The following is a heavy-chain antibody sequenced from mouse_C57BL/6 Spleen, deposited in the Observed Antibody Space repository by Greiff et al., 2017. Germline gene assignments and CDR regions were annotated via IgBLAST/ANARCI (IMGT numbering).Heavy chain of an antibody. J-gene: IGHJ2*01. CDR1: GFNIKDDY. Sequence: VQLQQSGAELVRPGASVKLSCTASGFNIKDDYMHWVKQRPEQGLEWIGWIDPENGDTEYASKFQGKATITADTSSNTAYLQLSSLTSEDTAVYYCTTGGITTVEGYFDYWGQGTTLTVSS. V-gene: IGHV14-4*01. D-gene: IGHD1-1*01. CDR3: TTGGITTVEGYFDY. CDR2: IDPENGDT.